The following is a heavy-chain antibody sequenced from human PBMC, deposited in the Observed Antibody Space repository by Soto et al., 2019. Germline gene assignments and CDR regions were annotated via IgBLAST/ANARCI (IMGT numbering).Heavy chain of an antibody. D-gene: IGHD3-3*01. J-gene: IGHJ6*04. V-gene: IGHV1-18*04. CDR1: GYTFTSYG. Sequence: ASVKVTCKASGYTFTSYGISWVRQAPGQGLEGMGWISAYNGNTNYAQKLQGRVTMTTDTSTSTAYMELRSLRSDDTAVYYCARNPYYDFGSAYHYVADHYRRDVWGKGTTVTVSS. CDR3: ARNPYYDFGSAYHYVADHYRRDV. CDR2: ISAYNGNT.